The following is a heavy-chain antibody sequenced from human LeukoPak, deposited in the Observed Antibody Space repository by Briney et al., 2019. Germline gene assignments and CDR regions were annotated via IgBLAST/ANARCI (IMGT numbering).Heavy chain of an antibody. CDR3: ARDRYGDGFAHFDY. CDR1: GYIFTTYH. D-gene: IGHD5-24*01. Sequence: ASVKVSCKASGYIFTTYHMHWVRQAPGQGLEWMGWITPSGGTNYPQKFQGRVAVTRDTSITTAYMDLSRLTSDDTAVYYCARDRYGDGFAHFDYWGQGALVTVSS. CDR2: ITPSGGT. V-gene: IGHV1-2*02. J-gene: IGHJ4*02.